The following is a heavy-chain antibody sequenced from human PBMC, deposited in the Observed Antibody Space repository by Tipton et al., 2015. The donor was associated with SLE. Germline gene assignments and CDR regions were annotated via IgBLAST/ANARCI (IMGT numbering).Heavy chain of an antibody. CDR3: ARGGEYGSSWYPRYYYYMDV. J-gene: IGHJ6*03. CDR2: INHSGST. V-gene: IGHV4-34*01. D-gene: IGHD6-13*01. Sequence: TLSLTCAVYGGSFSGYYWSWIRQPPGKGLEWIGEINHSGSTNYNPSLKSRVTISGDTSKSQFSLKLSSVTAADTAVYYCARGGEYGSSWYPRYYYYMDVWGKGTTVTVSS. CDR1: GGSFSGYY.